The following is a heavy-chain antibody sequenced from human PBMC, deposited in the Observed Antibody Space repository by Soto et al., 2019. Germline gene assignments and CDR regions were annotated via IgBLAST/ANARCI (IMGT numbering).Heavy chain of an antibody. CDR3: ARVTVNNVLAGPFDY. CDR2: INPGAGST. J-gene: IGHJ4*02. CDR1: GYTFTSYF. Sequence: ASVTVSCQASGYTFTSYFLHWVRQAPGQGLEWMGIINPGAGSTTYAQNFQGRVTMTSDTSTSTVFMELSSLRSDDTAVYYCARVTVNNVLAGPFDYWGQGTLVTVSS. D-gene: IGHD3-9*01. V-gene: IGHV1-46*03.